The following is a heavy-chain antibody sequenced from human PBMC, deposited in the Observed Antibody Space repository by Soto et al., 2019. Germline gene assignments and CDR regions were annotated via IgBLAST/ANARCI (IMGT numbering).Heavy chain of an antibody. CDR3: AKRGLREIKDDY. V-gene: IGHV3-23*01. Sequence: DVQVLESGGGLVQPGGSLRLSCAASGFTFSSYAMSWVRQAPGKGLEWVSTISAGGGNTYYADSVKGRFTISRDNSKNTLYLQMNSLRAEHTAVYYCAKRGLREIKDDYWGQGTLVTVSS. D-gene: IGHD4-17*01. CDR2: ISAGGGNT. J-gene: IGHJ4*02. CDR1: GFTFSSYA.